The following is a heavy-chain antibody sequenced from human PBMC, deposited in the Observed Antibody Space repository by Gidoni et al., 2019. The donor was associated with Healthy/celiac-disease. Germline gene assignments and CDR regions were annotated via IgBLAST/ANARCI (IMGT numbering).Heavy chain of an antibody. D-gene: IGHD3-9*01. V-gene: IGHV3-15*01. CDR1: GFTFRIHW. CDR3: TTVIRTYYDILTGYYTIAYYGMDV. J-gene: IGHJ6*02. Sequence: EVQLVESGGGLVQPGGSLRLSCAASGFTFRIHWMSWGRQAPGKGLEWVGRIKSKPDGGTTDYAAPVKGRFTISRDDSKNTLYLQMNSLKTEDTAVYYCTTVIRTYYDILTGYYTIAYYGMDVWGQGTTVTVSS. CDR2: IKSKPDGGTT.